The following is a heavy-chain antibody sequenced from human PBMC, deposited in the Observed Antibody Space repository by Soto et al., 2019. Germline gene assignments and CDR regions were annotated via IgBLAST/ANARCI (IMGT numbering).Heavy chain of an antibody. CDR1: GFTFRSNA. CDR2: IGGSGTST. J-gene: IGHJ4*02. V-gene: IGHV3-23*05. Sequence: EVQLLESGGGLVQPGGSLRLSCAASGFTFRSNALSWVRQAPGKGLEWVSAIGGSGTSTYYADSVKGRFTISRDNSKTTVYLQMNSLRAEDTAVYYCAKGKQLVNGLFDNWGQGTLVTVSS. D-gene: IGHD6-13*01. CDR3: AKGKQLVNGLFDN.